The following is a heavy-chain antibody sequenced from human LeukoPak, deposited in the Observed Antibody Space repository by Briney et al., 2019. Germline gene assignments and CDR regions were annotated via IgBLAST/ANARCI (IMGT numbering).Heavy chain of an antibody. D-gene: IGHD6-6*01. CDR3: ARSKEQLVFLD. Sequence: ASVKVSCKASGGTFSSYAISWVRQAPGQGLEWMGGIIPIFGTAHYAQKFQGRVTITADESTSTAYMELSSLRSEDTAVYYCARSKEQLVFLDWGQGTLVTVSS. V-gene: IGHV1-69*13. CDR1: GGTFSSYA. J-gene: IGHJ4*02. CDR2: IIPIFGTA.